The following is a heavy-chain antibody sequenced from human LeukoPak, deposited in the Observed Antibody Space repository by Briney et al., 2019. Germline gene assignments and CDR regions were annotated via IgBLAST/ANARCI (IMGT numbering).Heavy chain of an antibody. D-gene: IGHD1/OR15-1a*01. CDR3: ARAGTTSDGMDV. CDR2: INPNSGGT. CDR1: GYSSTGYY. Sequence: ASVKVSCKASGYSSTGYYMHWVRQAPGQGLEWMGRINPNSGGTDYAQNFQGRVTMTRDTSITTAYMELSRLRSDDTAVYYCARAGTTSDGMDVWGQGTTVTVSS. V-gene: IGHV1-2*06. J-gene: IGHJ6*02.